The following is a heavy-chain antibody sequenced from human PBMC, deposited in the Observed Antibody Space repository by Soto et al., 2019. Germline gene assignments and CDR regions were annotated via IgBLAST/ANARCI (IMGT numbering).Heavy chain of an antibody. CDR3: ASTGGDYCDYEMSGNAFDI. J-gene: IGHJ3*02. CDR2: IYYSGST. Sequence: QVQLQESGPGLVKPSETLSLTCTVSGGSISSYYWSWIRQPPGKGLEWIGYIYYSGSTNYNPSLKSRVTISVDTSKYQCSLKLSYVTAADTAVYYCASTGGDYCDYEMSGNAFDIWGQGTMVTVSS. CDR1: GGSISSYY. V-gene: IGHV4-59*08. D-gene: IGHD4-17*01.